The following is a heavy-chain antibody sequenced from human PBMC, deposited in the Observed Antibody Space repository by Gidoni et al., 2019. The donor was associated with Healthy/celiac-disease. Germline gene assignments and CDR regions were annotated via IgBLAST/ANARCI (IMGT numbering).Heavy chain of an antibody. CDR2: ISSSSSYI. CDR1: GFTFSSYS. CDR3: ARDVEDIVATISFDY. J-gene: IGHJ4*02. V-gene: IGHV3-21*01. Sequence: EVQLVASGGGLVKPGGSLSLSCAASGFTFSSYSRNWFRQAPGKGLEWVASISSSSSYIYYADSVKGRFTISRDNAKNSLYLQMNSLRAEDTAVYYCARDVEDIVATISFDYWGQGTLVTVSS. D-gene: IGHD5-12*01.